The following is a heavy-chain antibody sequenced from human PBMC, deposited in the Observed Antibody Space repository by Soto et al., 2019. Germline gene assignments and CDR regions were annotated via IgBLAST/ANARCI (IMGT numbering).Heavy chain of an antibody. CDR1: GYTFTSYG. D-gene: IGHD3-22*01. J-gene: IGHJ4*02. CDR3: AREYYYDSSGPVPYLDY. Sequence: ASVKVSCKASGYTFTSYGISWVRQAPGQGLEWMGWISAYNGNTNYAQKLQGRVTMTTDTSTSTAYMELRSLRSDDTAVYYCAREYYYDSSGPVPYLDYWGQGTLVTV. V-gene: IGHV1-18*01. CDR2: ISAYNGNT.